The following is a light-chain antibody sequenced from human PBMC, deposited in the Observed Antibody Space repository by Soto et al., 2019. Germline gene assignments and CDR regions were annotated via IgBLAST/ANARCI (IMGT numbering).Light chain of an antibody. CDR2: EGS. CDR3: CSYAGSSKV. Sequence: QPVLTQPASVSGSPGQSITISCTGTSSDVGSYNLVSWYQQHPGKAPKLMIYEGSKRPSGVSNRFSGSKSGNTASLTISGLQAEDEADYYCCSYAGSSKVFGTGTKVTVL. J-gene: IGLJ1*01. V-gene: IGLV2-23*01. CDR1: SSDVGSYNL.